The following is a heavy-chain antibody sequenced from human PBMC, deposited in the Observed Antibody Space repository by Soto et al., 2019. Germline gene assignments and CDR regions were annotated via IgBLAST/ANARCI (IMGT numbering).Heavy chain of an antibody. D-gene: IGHD3-10*01. CDR1: GGSISSGDYY. V-gene: IGHV4-30-4*01. J-gene: IGHJ5*02. Sequence: SETLSLTCTVSGGSISSGDYYWSWIRQPPGKGLEWIGYIFYSGTAYYNPSLKSRLTISVDTSKNQFSLKLSSVTAADTAVYYCARTDYGTAYFDPWGQGSLVTVSS. CDR3: ARTDYGTAYFDP. CDR2: IFYSGTA.